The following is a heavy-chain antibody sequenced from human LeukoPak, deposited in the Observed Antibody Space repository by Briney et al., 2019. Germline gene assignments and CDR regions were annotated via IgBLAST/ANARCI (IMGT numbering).Heavy chain of an antibody. D-gene: IGHD2-2*01. CDR2: IYYSGST. CDR3: ASGNIVVPAAPYFDY. Sequence: SETLSLTCTVSGGSISSSSYYWGWIRQPPGKGLEWIGSIYYSGSTYYNPSLKSRVTISIDTSKNQFSLKLTSVTAADTAMYYCASGNIVVPAAPYFDYWGQGNLVTVSS. CDR1: GGSISSSSYY. V-gene: IGHV4-39*07. J-gene: IGHJ4*02.